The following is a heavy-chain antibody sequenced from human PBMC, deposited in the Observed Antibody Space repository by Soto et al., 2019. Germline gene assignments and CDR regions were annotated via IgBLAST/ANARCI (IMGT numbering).Heavy chain of an antibody. CDR2: ISPKSGSI. CDR1: GYTFTNYC. V-gene: IGHV1-18*04. D-gene: IGHD3-22*01. CDR3: VKDRDSNSWPSRDV. J-gene: IGHJ6*02. Sequence: PGESLKISCKAIGYTFTNYCISWVRQAPGQGLEWMGWISPKSGSIKYAQKFQGRVIMTTDTSTSTAYMEVRSLRSDDTAVYYCVKDRDSNSWPSRDVWGPGTTVTVSS.